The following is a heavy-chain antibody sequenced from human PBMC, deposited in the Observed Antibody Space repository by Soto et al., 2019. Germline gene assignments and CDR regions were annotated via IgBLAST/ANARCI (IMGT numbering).Heavy chain of an antibody. V-gene: IGHV3-23*01. J-gene: IGHJ4*02. D-gene: IGHD4-17*01. Sequence: GGSLRLSCAASGFTFSSYAMSWVRQAPGKGLEWVSAISGSGGSTYYADSVKGRFTISGDNSKNTLYLQMNSLRAEDTAVYYCATVGLPTTVVTLISYYFDYWGQGTLVTVSS. CDR1: GFTFSSYA. CDR3: ATVGLPTTVVTLISYYFDY. CDR2: ISGSGGST.